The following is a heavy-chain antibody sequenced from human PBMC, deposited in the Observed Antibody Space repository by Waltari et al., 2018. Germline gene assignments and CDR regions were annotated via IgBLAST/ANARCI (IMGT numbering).Heavy chain of an antibody. CDR1: GGSFSGYY. V-gene: IGHV4-34*01. J-gene: IGHJ4*02. D-gene: IGHD3-22*01. CDR2: INHSGST. CDR3: ARGGETYYYDSSGYDY. Sequence: QVQLQQWGAGLLKPSETLSLTCAVYGGSFSGYYWSWIRQPPGKGLEWVGEINHSGSTNYDPALEGRVSVSGDTSKKQFSLKLSSVTAADTAVYYCARGGETYYYDSSGYDYWGQGTLVTVSS.